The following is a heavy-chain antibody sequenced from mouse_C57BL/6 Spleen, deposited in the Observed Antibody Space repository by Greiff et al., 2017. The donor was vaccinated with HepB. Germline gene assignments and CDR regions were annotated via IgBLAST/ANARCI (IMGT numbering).Heavy chain of an antibody. D-gene: IGHD2-3*01. V-gene: IGHV1-9*01. Sequence: QVQLQQSGAELMKPGASVKLSCKATGYTFTGYWIEWVKQRPGHGLEWIGEILPGSGSTNYNEKFKGKATFTADTSSNTAYMQLSSLTTEDSAIYYCARWGLYDGYLYYAMDYWGQGTSDTVSS. CDR1: GYTFTGYW. J-gene: IGHJ4*01. CDR3: ARWGLYDGYLYYAMDY. CDR2: ILPGSGST.